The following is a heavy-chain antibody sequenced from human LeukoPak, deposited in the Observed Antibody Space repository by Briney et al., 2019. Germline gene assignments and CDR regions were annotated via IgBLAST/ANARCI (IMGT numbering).Heavy chain of an antibody. CDR1: GFTFSSYS. Sequence: GGSLRLSCTASGFTFSSYSMNWVRQAPGKGLEWVSSIRSSGGTTYYVDSVKGRFTISRDNSKNTLYLLMNSLRAEDTAVYYCAKGYCTNTNCYIDSWGQGTLVTVSS. CDR2: IRSSGGTT. J-gene: IGHJ4*02. V-gene: IGHV3-23*01. CDR3: AKGYCTNTNCYIDS. D-gene: IGHD2-2*02.